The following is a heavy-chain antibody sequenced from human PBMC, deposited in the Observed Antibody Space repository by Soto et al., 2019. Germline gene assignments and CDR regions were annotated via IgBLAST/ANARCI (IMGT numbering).Heavy chain of an antibody. CDR3: ARVGKGSLSYLLRGNIYYNYYRMDV. CDR1: GGSFSGYY. CDR2: INHSGST. D-gene: IGHD3-10*01. J-gene: IGHJ6*02. Sequence: SETLSLTCAVYGGSFSGYYWSWIRQPPGKGLEWIGEINHSGSTNYNPSLKSRVTISVDTSKNQFSLKLSSVTAADTAVYYCARVGKGSLSYLLRGNIYYNYYRMDVLVQWTSVT. V-gene: IGHV4-34*01.